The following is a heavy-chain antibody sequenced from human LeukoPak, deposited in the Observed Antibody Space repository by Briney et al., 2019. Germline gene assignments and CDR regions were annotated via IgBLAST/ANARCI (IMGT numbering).Heavy chain of an antibody. CDR2: ISVYRGNT. V-gene: IGHV1-18*01. Sequence: ASVKVSCKASGYTFTDYGISWVRQAPGQGFECLDGISVYRGNTNYAQKFQDRVTMTTDTSTSTAYMELRSLRSDDTAVYYSARVKGGYYDSSGPIDYWGQGTLVTVSS. D-gene: IGHD3-22*01. CDR3: ARVKGGYYDSSGPIDY. CDR1: GYTFTDYG. J-gene: IGHJ4*02.